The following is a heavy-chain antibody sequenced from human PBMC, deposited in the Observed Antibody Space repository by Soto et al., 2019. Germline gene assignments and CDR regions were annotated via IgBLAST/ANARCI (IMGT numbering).Heavy chain of an antibody. J-gene: IGHJ6*02. CDR1: GYSFNSYW. D-gene: IGHD2-8*01. CDR2: IYPADSDT. CDR3: ERKFNDNNGGGNYYYGLDV. V-gene: IGHV5-51*01. Sequence: PGESLKISCEASGYSFNSYWIAWVRQMPGKGLEWMGIIYPADSDTRYSPSFQGQVTISADKYINTAYLQWSSLKASDTAIYYCERKFNDNNGGGNYYYGLDVWGLGTTVTVSS.